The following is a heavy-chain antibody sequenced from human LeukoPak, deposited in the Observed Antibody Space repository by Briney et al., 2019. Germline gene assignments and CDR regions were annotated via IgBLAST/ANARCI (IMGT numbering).Heavy chain of an antibody. J-gene: IGHJ3*02. V-gene: IGHV3-53*01. CDR1: GFTVISNY. CDR2: IYSGGST. D-gene: IGHD4-17*01. CDR3: ATTRYDAFDI. Sequence: PGGSLRLSCAASGFTVISNYMSWVRQAPGKGLEWVSLIYSGGSTYYADSVRGRFTISRDNSKNTLCLQMNSLRAEDTAVHYCATTRYDAFDIWAKGQWSPSLQ.